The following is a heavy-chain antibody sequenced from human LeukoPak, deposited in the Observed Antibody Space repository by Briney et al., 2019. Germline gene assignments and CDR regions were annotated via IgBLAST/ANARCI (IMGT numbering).Heavy chain of an antibody. J-gene: IGHJ3*02. V-gene: IGHV4-59*01. CDR1: GGSTSSYY. Sequence: PSETLSLTCTVSGGSTSSYYWSWIRQPPGKGLEWIGYIYYSGSTNYNPSLKSRVTISVDTSKNQFSLKLSSVTAADTAVYYCATTPGGNSDLAAFDIWGQGTMVTVSS. CDR2: IYYSGST. CDR3: ATTPGGNSDLAAFDI. D-gene: IGHD4-23*01.